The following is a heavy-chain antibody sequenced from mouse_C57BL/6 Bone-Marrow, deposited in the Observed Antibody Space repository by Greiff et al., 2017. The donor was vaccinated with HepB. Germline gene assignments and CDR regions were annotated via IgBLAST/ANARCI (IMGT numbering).Heavy chain of an antibody. J-gene: IGHJ4*01. CDR1: GFTFSDYY. CDR2: ISNGGGST. Sequence: DVHLVESGGGLVQPGGSLKLSCAASGFTFSDYYMYWVRQTPEKRLEWVAYISNGGGSTYYPDTVKGRFTISRDNAKNTLYLQMSRLKSEDTAMYYCARKVDYGSSYGAMDYWGQGTSVTVSS. V-gene: IGHV5-12*01. CDR3: ARKVDYGSSYGAMDY. D-gene: IGHD1-1*01.